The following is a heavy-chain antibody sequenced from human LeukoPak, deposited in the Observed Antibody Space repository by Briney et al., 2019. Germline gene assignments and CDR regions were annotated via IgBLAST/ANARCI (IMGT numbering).Heavy chain of an antibody. D-gene: IGHD2-21*02. CDR2: IYPGDSDT. CDR1: GYSFTSFW. CDR3: ARDCGGDCYSAEDAFDI. Sequence: GESLKISCKGSGYSFTSFWIAWVRQMPGKGLEWMGIIYPGDSDTRYSPSFQGQVTISVDKSISTAYLQWSSLKASDTAMYYCARDCGGDCYSAEDAFDIWGQGTMVTVSS. J-gene: IGHJ3*02. V-gene: IGHV5-51*01.